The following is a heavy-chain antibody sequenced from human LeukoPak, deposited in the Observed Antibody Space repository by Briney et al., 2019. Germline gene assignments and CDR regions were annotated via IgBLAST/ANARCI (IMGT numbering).Heavy chain of an antibody. CDR1: GGSISSYY. J-gene: IGHJ4*02. V-gene: IGHV4-4*07. Sequence: SETLSLTCTVSGGSISSYYWSWIRQPAGKVLEWIGRIYTSGSTNYNPSLRGRVTRSVDTSKNQFSLKPSSVPAADTAVYYCARLGGSLLLWFGELLAFDYWGQGTLVTVSS. CDR3: ARLGGSLLLWFGELLAFDY. CDR2: IYTSGST. D-gene: IGHD3-10*01.